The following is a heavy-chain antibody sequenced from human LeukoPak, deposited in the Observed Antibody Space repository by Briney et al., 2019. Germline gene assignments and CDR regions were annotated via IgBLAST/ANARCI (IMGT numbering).Heavy chain of an antibody. J-gene: IGHJ4*02. Sequence: GGSLRLSCTASGFTFGDYAMTWVRQAPGKGLEWVGRIKSKTDGGTTDYAAPVKGRFTISRDDSKNTLYLQMNSLKTEDTAVYYCTTSQLGYCSGGSCYWGYWGQGTLVTVSS. CDR2: IKSKTDGGTT. CDR1: GFTFGDYA. D-gene: IGHD2-15*01. CDR3: TTSQLGYCSGGSCYWGY. V-gene: IGHV3-15*01.